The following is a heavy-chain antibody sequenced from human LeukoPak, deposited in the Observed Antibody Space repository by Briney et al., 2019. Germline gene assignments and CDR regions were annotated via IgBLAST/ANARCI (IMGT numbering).Heavy chain of an antibody. Sequence: GGSLRLSCAASGFTFSSYGLHWVRQAPGKGLEWRAFIRYDGSNKYYADSVKGRFTISRDNSKNTLFLQMNSLRADDTAVYYCAKDLPEYYGSGSYGFDYWGQGTLVTVSS. V-gene: IGHV3-30*02. CDR3: AKDLPEYYGSGSYGFDY. J-gene: IGHJ4*02. CDR1: GFTFSSYG. CDR2: IRYDGSNK. D-gene: IGHD3-10*01.